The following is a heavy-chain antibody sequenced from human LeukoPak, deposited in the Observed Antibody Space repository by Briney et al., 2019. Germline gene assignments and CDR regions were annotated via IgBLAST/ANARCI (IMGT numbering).Heavy chain of an antibody. CDR2: ISYDGSNK. J-gene: IGHJ5*02. V-gene: IGHV3-30*18. CDR3: AKEVGT. D-gene: IGHD3-10*01. Sequence: GGSLRLSCAASGFTFSSYGMHWVRQAPGKGLEGVAVISYDGSNKYYADSVKGRFTISRDDSKNTLYLQMNSLRAEDTAVYYCAKEVGTWGQGTLVTVSS. CDR1: GFTFSSYG.